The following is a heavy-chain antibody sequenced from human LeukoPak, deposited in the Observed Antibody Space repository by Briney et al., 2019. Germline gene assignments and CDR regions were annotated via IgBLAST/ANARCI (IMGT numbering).Heavy chain of an antibody. CDR2: IIPILGIA. CDR3: ARAGWGDAFDI. D-gene: IGHD1-26*01. J-gene: IGHJ3*02. V-gene: IGHV1-69*02. CDR1: GGTFSSYT. Sequence: ASVKVSCKASGGTFSSYTISWVRQAPGQGLEWMGRIIPILGIANYARKFQGRVTITADKSTSTAYMELSSLRSEDTAVYYRARAGWGDAFDIWGQGTMVTVSS.